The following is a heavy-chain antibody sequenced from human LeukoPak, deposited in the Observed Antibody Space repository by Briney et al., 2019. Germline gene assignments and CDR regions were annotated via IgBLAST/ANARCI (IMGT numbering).Heavy chain of an antibody. CDR1: GYTFTSYG. J-gene: IGHJ4*02. D-gene: IGHD3-10*01. CDR3: ARDNGGHYYGSGCDY. CDR2: ISAYNDNT. Sequence: ASVKVSCKASGYTFTSYGISWVRQAPGQGLEWMGWISAYNDNTSYAQKLQGRVTMTTDTSTSTAYMELRSLRSDDTAVYYCARDNGGHYYGSGCDYWGQGTLVTVSS. V-gene: IGHV1-18*04.